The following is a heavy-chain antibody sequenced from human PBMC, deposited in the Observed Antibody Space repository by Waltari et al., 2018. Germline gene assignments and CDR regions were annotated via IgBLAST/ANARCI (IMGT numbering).Heavy chain of an antibody. CDR3: AKGTVLTYYYMDV. V-gene: IGHV3-23*01. CDR2: ISANGGST. CDR1: GFTFSSYA. D-gene: IGHD2-8*01. J-gene: IGHJ6*03. Sequence: EVQLLESGGGLVQPGGSLRLSCAASGFTFSSYAMSWVRQAPGKGLEWVSAISANGGSTYYIDSVKGRFTISRDNSKNTLYLQMNSLRAEDTAVYYCAKGTVLTYYYMDVWGKGTTVTVSS.